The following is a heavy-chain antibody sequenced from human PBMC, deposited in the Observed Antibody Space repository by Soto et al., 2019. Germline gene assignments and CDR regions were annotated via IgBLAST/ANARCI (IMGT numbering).Heavy chain of an antibody. J-gene: IGHJ4*02. CDR3: ARDQGYCSSTSCYGGFDY. CDR2: ISSSSSTI. D-gene: IGHD2-2*01. CDR1: GFTFSSYS. Sequence: GGSLRLSCAASGFTFSSYSMNWVRQAPGKGLEWVSYISSSSSTIYYADSVKGRFTISRDNAKNSLYLQMNSLRAEDTAVYYCARDQGYCSSTSCYGGFDYWGQGTLVTVSS. V-gene: IGHV3-48*01.